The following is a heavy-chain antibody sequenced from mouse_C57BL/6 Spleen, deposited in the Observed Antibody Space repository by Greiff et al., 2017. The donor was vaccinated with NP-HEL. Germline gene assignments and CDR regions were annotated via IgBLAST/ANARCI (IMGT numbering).Heavy chain of an antibody. Sequence: EVQLRESGPELVKPGASVKISCKASGYSFTDYNMNWVKQSNGKSLEWIGVINPNYGTTSYNQKFKGKATLTVDQSSSTAYMQLNSLTSEDSAVYYCARSRSTGTAGYYFDYWGQGTTLTVSS. J-gene: IGHJ2*01. D-gene: IGHD4-1*02. V-gene: IGHV1-39*01. CDR2: INPNYGTT. CDR3: ARSRSTGTAGYYFDY. CDR1: GYSFTDYN.